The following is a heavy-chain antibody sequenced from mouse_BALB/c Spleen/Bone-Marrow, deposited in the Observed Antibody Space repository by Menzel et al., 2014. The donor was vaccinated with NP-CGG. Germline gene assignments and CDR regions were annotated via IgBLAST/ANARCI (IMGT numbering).Heavy chain of an antibody. CDR2: IDPAIFT. J-gene: IGHJ1*01. Sequence: VQLQQSGAELVKPGASVKLSCTASGFNIKDTYLHWVKQRPEQGLDWIGRIDPAIFTKYDPKFQGKATINADTSSNTAYLHLSSLTSEDTAVYYCASYRYGWYFDVWGAGTTVTVSS. CDR1: GFNIKDTY. V-gene: IGHV14-3*02. D-gene: IGHD2-14*01. CDR3: ASYRYGWYFDV.